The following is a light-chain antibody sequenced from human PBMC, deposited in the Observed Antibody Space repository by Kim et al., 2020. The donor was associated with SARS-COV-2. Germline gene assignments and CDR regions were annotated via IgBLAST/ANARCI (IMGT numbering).Light chain of an antibody. CDR3: QQYGTSPPMYT. Sequence: EIVLTQSPGTLSLSPGERATLSCRASQSVTSSSLAWYQQKPGQAPRLLIYGASTRASGIPDRFSGSGSGTDFTLTVSGLEPEDFAVYYCQQYGTSPPMYTFGQGTKLEI. CDR2: GAS. V-gene: IGKV3-20*01. CDR1: QSVTSSS. J-gene: IGKJ2*01.